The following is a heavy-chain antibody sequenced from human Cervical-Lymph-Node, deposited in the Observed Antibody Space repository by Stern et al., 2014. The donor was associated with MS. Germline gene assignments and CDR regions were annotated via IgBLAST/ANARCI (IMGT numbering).Heavy chain of an antibody. V-gene: IGHV1-69*01. CDR3: ARGELKEGLVRGMDV. Sequence: QMQLVASGAEVKKPGASVKVSCKASGGTFRSYAISWVLQAHGQGLEWMGGLIPIYGTANYAQKFQGRVTITADESTSTAYMELSSLRSEDTAVYYCARGELKEGLVRGMDVWGQGTTVTVSS. CDR2: LIPIYGTA. D-gene: IGHD1-26*01. J-gene: IGHJ6*02. CDR1: GGTFRSYA.